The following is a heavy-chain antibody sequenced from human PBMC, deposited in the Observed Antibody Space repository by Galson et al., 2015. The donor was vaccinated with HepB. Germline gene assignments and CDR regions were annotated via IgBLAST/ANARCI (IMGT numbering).Heavy chain of an antibody. Sequence: SLRLSCAASGFTFSDHYMDWVRQAPGEGLEWVGRNRNKANSYTTEYAASVKGRFTISRDDSKNSLYLQMNSLTTEDTAVYYCGRVRRRDGHKMLDDWGQGTLVTVSS. CDR2: NRNKANSYTT. J-gene: IGHJ4*02. D-gene: IGHD5-24*01. CDR1: GFTFSDHY. CDR3: GRVRRRDGHKMLDD. V-gene: IGHV3-72*01.